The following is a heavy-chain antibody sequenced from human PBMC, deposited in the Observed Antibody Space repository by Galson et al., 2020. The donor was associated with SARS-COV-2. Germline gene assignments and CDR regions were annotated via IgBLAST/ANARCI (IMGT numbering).Heavy chain of an antibody. CDR3: ARSTYYYDSSGYYYLALDYYYGMDV. J-gene: IGHJ6*02. CDR1: GFTFSSYG. V-gene: IGHV3-33*01. CDR2: IWYDGSNK. D-gene: IGHD3-22*01. Sequence: GESLKISCAASGFTFSSYGMHWVRQAPGKGLEWVAVIWYDGSNKYYADSVKGRFTISRDNSKNTLYLQMNSLRAEDTAVYYCARSTYYYDSSGYYYLALDYYYGMDVWGQGTTVTVSS.